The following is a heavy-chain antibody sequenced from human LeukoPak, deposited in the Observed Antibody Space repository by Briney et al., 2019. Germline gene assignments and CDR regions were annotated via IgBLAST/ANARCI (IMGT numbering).Heavy chain of an antibody. Sequence: PSETLSLTCTVSGGSISSYYWSWIRQPAGKGLEWIGSIYYSGSTYYNPSLKSRVTISVDTSKNQFSLELTSVTAADTAVYFCARHSGSGSYHSPFGNWGQGTLVTVSS. D-gene: IGHD3-10*01. J-gene: IGHJ4*02. CDR1: GGSISSYY. CDR3: ARHSGSGSYHSPFGN. V-gene: IGHV4-59*05. CDR2: IYYSGST.